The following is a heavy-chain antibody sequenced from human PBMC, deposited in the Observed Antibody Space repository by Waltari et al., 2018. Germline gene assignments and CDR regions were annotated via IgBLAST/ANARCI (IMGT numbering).Heavy chain of an antibody. J-gene: IGHJ4*02. Sequence: EVQLVASGGGLVQPGGSLRLSCAASGFTFSSYAMSWVRQAPGKGLEWVSAISGSGGSTYYADSVKGRFTISRDNSKNTLYLQMNSLRAEDTAVYYCAKPGYSSSWYQYYFDYWGQGTLVTVSS. V-gene: IGHV3-23*04. D-gene: IGHD6-13*01. CDR2: ISGSGGST. CDR1: GFTFSSYA. CDR3: AKPGYSSSWYQYYFDY.